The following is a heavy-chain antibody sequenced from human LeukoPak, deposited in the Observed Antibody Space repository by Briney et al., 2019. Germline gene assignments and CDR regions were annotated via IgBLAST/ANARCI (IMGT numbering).Heavy chain of an antibody. J-gene: IGHJ5*02. Sequence: PGGSLRLSCAASGFTFSSYAMSWIRQPPGKGLEWIGYIYYSGSTNYNPSLKSRVTISVDTSKNQFSLKLSSVTAADTAVYYCARQLHYGSGSYYLPWFDPWGQGTLVTVSS. CDR2: IYYSGST. CDR1: GFTFSSYA. D-gene: IGHD3-10*01. V-gene: IGHV4-59*08. CDR3: ARQLHYGSGSYYLPWFDP.